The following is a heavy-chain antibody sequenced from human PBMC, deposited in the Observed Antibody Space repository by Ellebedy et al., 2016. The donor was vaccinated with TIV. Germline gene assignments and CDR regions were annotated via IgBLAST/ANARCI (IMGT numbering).Heavy chain of an antibody. CDR3: ATDGGRWFDWNFQH. CDR2: ISYDGSGR. D-gene: IGHD3-9*01. J-gene: IGHJ1*01. Sequence: GESLKISCAASGIPFNSYAMHWVRQTPGKGLEWVAVISYDGSGRYADSVKGRFTISRDNSKNTVFLQMNSLRAEDTAVYYCATDGGRWFDWNFQHWGQGTLVIVSA. V-gene: IGHV3-30-3*01. CDR1: GIPFNSYA.